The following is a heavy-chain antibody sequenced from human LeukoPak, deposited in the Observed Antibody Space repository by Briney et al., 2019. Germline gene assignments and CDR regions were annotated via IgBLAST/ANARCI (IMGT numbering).Heavy chain of an antibody. CDR3: ATSYGSGSYYDHYYYGMDV. CDR1: TFTFSDYS. J-gene: IGHJ6*02. V-gene: IGHV3-21*01. D-gene: IGHD3-10*01. Sequence: PGGSLRLSCAASTFTFSDYSTNWVRQAPGKGLEWVSSISSSSTNIYYADSVRGRFTISRDNAKKSLYLQMNSLRAEDTAVYYCATSYGSGSYYDHYYYGMDVWGQGTTVTVSS. CDR2: ISSSSTNI.